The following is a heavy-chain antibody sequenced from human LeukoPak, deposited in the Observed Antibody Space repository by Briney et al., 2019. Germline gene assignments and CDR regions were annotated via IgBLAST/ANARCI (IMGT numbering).Heavy chain of an antibody. Sequence: PGGSLRLSCAASGFTFSSYWMHWVRQVPGKGLEWVSGIGGDGSSTNYADSVKGRFTISRDNAENSVYLQMNSLRGEDTAVYFCARDVHGAGSYLPDYMDVWGKGTTVTVS. J-gene: IGHJ6*03. D-gene: IGHD3-10*01. CDR3: ARDVHGAGSYLPDYMDV. CDR2: IGGDGSST. V-gene: IGHV3-74*01. CDR1: GFTFSSYW.